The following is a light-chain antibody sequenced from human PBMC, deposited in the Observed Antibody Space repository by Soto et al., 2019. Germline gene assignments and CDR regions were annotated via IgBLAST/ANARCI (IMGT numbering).Light chain of an antibody. CDR1: QSISSW. J-gene: IGKJ1*01. CDR3: QQYSSYSRT. Sequence: DIQMTQSPSTLSASVGDRVTITCRASQSISSWLAWYQQKPGKAPKLLIYKASSLENEVPSRFSGSGSGTEFTLTISSLQPDDFATYYCQQYSSYSRTFGQGTKVDIK. V-gene: IGKV1-5*03. CDR2: KAS.